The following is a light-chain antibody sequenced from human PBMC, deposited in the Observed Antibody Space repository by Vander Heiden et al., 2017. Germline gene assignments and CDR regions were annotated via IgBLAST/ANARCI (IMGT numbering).Light chain of an antibody. V-gene: IGLV3-21*02. CDR2: DDA. CDR3: QVWDSNSDHLVV. J-gene: IGLJ2*01. Sequence: SYVLTQAPSVAVAPGQTARITWGGNSSEYKRVPWYQQKPGQAPVLVVYDDADRPSGIPDRFSGSNSGNTATLTITRVEAGDEADFYCQVWDSNSDHLVVFGGGTKLTVL. CDR1: SSEYKR.